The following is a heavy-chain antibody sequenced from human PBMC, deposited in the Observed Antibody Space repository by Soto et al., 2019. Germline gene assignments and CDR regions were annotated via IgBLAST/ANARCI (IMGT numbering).Heavy chain of an antibody. CDR2: INPNSGGT. CDR1: GYTFTGYY. Sequence: ASVKVSCKASGYTFTGYYMHWVRQAPGQGLEGMGWINPNSGGTNYAQKFQGWVTMTRDTSISTAYMELSRLRSDDTAVYYCARGLTQYYDFWSGYYPIDAFDIWGQGTMVTVSS. D-gene: IGHD3-3*01. J-gene: IGHJ3*02. CDR3: ARGLTQYYDFWSGYYPIDAFDI. V-gene: IGHV1-2*04.